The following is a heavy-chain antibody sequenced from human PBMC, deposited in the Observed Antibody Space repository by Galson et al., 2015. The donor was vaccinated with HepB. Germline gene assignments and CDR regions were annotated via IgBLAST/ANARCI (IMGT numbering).Heavy chain of an antibody. CDR1: GLILRTYD. CDR3: AFSSGSAFYEMDV. J-gene: IGHJ6*02. CDR2: ISSDGSDK. Sequence: SLRLSCAGSGLILRTYDLHWVRQAPGKGLEWVAFISSDGSDKDYAGSVKGRFTISRDNSKNTLFLPMNSLRAEDTAVYYCAFSSGSAFYEMDVWGQGTTVIVSS. V-gene: IGHV3-30*03. D-gene: IGHD3-10*01.